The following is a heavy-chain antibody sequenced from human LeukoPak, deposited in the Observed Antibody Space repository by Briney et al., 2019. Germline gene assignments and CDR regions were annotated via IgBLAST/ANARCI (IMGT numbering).Heavy chain of an antibody. J-gene: IGHJ4*02. Sequence: GESLKTSCKVSGYTFASYWIGWVRQMPGKGLEWMGITYPGDGESRYNPSFEGRVTISADTSMTSAYLEWNRLEDSDTAVYYCARTKMSTALTFDHWGQGTLVTVSS. D-gene: IGHD5-24*01. V-gene: IGHV5-51*01. CDR2: TYPGDGES. CDR1: GYTFASYW. CDR3: ARTKMSTALTFDH.